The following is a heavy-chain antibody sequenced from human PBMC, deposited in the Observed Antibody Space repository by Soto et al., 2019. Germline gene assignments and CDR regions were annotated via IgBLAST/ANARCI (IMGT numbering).Heavy chain of an antibody. V-gene: IGHV1-3*01. CDR3: ARGASPLIDY. D-gene: IGHD1-26*01. CDR1: GYTFTIYN. J-gene: IGHJ4*02. Sequence: ASVKVSCKTPGYTFTIYNIHWVRQAPGQRLEWMGWINAGNGNTKYSQKFQGRVTIIRDTSASTAYMELSSLRSEDTAVYYCARGASPLIDYWGQGTLVTVSS. CDR2: INAGNGNT.